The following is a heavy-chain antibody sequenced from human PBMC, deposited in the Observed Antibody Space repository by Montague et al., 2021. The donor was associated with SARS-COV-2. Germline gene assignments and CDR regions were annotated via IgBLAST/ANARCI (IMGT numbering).Heavy chain of an antibody. V-gene: IGHV4-39*02. D-gene: IGHD5-12*01. CDR2: IYDSGST. J-gene: IGHJ3*02. Sequence: SETLSLTCSVSGGSISSNNYYWDWIRQPPGKGLEWIGSIYDSGSTYYNPSLKSRVTISVDTSKNHFSPKLNSVTAADTAVYYCARRGRKLLPVATTIGGFDIGGQGTMVTVSS. CDR3: ARRGRKLLPVATTIGGFDI. CDR1: GGSISSNNYY.